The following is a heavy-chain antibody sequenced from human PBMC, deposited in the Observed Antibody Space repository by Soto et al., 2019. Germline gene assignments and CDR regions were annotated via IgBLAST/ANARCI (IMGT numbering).Heavy chain of an antibody. Sequence: GGSLRLSCAASGFTFSSYAMSWVRQAPGKGLEWVSAISGSGGSTYYADSVKGRFTISRDNSKNTLYLQMNSLRAEDTAVYYCAKWGGGYIVATITPYYYYGMDVWGQGTTVTVSS. CDR1: GFTFSSYA. CDR2: ISGSGGST. J-gene: IGHJ6*02. V-gene: IGHV3-23*01. D-gene: IGHD5-12*01. CDR3: AKWGGGYIVATITPYYYYGMDV.